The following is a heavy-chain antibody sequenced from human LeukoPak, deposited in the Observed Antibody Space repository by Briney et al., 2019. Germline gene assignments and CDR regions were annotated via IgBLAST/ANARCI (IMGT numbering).Heavy chain of an antibody. J-gene: IGHJ4*02. CDR1: GDSINGHY. V-gene: IGHV4-59*08. Sequence: SETLSLTCTVSGDSINGHYWSWIRQPPGKRLEWIGDIHYKGSTNYNLSLKSRVTISVDTSKNHLSLNLTSVLAADTAIYYCARRDTGWNYCDYWGQGILVTVSS. D-gene: IGHD6-19*01. CDR2: IHYKGST. CDR3: ARRDTGWNYCDY.